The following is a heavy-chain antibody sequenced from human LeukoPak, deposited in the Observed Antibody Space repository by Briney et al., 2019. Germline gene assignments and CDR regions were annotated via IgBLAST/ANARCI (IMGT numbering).Heavy chain of an antibody. J-gene: IGHJ4*02. V-gene: IGHV4-4*02. CDR2: IYHSGST. D-gene: IGHD1-26*01. CDR1: GGSISSGNW. CDR3: ARLSPDGGGATYFDY. Sequence: NPSETLSLTCAVSGGSISSGNWWSWVRQPPGKGLEWIGEIYHSGSTNYNPSLKSRVTMSVDTSKKQFSLKLSAVTAADTAVYYCARLSPDGGGATYFDYWGQGTLVTVSS.